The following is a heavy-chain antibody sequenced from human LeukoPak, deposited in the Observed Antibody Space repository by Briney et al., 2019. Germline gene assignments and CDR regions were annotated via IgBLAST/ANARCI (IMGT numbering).Heavy chain of an antibody. D-gene: IGHD1-26*01. J-gene: IGHJ4*02. Sequence: PGGSLRLSCVASGFTFSSYSMNWVRQAPGKGLEWVSSITFSSSYIYYADSVKGRFTISRDNAKNPLYLQMDSLRDEDTAVYFCARFQSGSYYSDYWGQGTLVTVSS. CDR2: ITFSSSYI. V-gene: IGHV3-21*01. CDR1: GFTFSSYS. CDR3: ARFQSGSYYSDY.